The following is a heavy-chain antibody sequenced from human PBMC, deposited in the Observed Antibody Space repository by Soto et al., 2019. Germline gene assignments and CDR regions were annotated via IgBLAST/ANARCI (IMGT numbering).Heavy chain of an antibody. Sequence: GGSLRLSCAASGFTFSSYATSWVRQAPGKGLEWVSAISGSVGSTYYAGSVKGRFTISRDNSKNTLYLQMNSLRAEDTAVYYCAKGLEYYDFWSGYFGHPTSLYYYYGMDVWGQGTTVTVSS. J-gene: IGHJ6*02. V-gene: IGHV3-23*01. CDR1: GFTFSSYA. CDR2: ISGSVGST. CDR3: AKGLEYYDFWSGYFGHPTSLYYYYGMDV. D-gene: IGHD3-3*01.